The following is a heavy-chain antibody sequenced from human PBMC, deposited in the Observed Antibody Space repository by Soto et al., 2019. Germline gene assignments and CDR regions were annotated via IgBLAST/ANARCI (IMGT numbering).Heavy chain of an antibody. CDR2: IIPILGIA. CDR1: GGTFSSYT. CDR3: ARDDLVGHLD. V-gene: IGHV1-69*02. J-gene: IGHJ4*02. D-gene: IGHD1-26*01. Sequence: QVQLVQSGAEVKKPGSSVKVSCKASGGTFSSYTISWVRQAPGQGLEWMGRIIPILGIANYAQKFQGRVTTTADKSTSTAYMALSSLRSEDTAVYYWARDDLVGHLDWGQGTLVTFSS.